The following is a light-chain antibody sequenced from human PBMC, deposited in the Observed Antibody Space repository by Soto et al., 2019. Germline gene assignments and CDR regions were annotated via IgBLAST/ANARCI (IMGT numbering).Light chain of an antibody. CDR2: EVS. CDR1: SSDVGGYNY. Sequence: QSALTQPASVSGSPGRSIAISCTGTSSDVGGYNYVSWYQQHPGKAPKLMLYEVSNRPSGVSSRFSGSKSGSTASLTISGLQAEDEGDYYCSSSTTTSTLVFGTGTKLTVL. J-gene: IGLJ1*01. CDR3: SSSTTTSTLV. V-gene: IGLV2-14*01.